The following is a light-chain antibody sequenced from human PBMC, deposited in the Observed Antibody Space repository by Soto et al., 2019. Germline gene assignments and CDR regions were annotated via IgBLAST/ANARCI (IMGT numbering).Light chain of an antibody. J-gene: IGKJ5*01. CDR2: DAS. CDR3: QQYNNWPPIT. CDR1: QSVTTY. V-gene: IGKV3-11*01. Sequence: EIVLTQSPDTLSLSPGERATLSCRASQSVTTYLAWYQQKPGQAPRLLIYDASNRATGIPASFSGSGSATDFTLTISSLQSQDLAVYYCQQYNNWPPITFGQGTRLEIK.